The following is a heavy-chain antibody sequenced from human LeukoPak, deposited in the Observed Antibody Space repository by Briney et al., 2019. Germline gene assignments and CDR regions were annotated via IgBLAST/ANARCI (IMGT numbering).Heavy chain of an antibody. V-gene: IGHV3-48*03. CDR2: ISSSGNTI. D-gene: IGHD5-12*01. CDR1: GFTFSNYE. CDR3: ARDTWGQWLPDAFDI. Sequence: GGSLRLSCAASGFTFSNYEMNWVRQAPGKGLECVSYISSSGNTIFYGDSVKDRFTISRDNVNNSVYLQMNSLRAEDTAVYYCARDTWGQWLPDAFDIWGQGTMVTVSS. J-gene: IGHJ3*02.